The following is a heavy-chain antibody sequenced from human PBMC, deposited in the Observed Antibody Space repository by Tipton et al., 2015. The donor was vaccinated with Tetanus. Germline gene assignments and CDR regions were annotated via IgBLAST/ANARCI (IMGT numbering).Heavy chain of an antibody. Sequence: TLSLTCTVSGGSISSFYWYWIRQPPGKGLEWIGYIYYSGSTYYNPSLKSRVTISIDTSKNQFSLRLSSVTAADTAVYYCSSSPGNQYLAFFDYWGRGTKVTVSS. CDR3: SSSPGNQYLAFFDY. V-gene: IGHV4-59*08. D-gene: IGHD3-3*02. CDR2: IYYSGST. J-gene: IGHJ4*02. CDR1: GGSISSFY.